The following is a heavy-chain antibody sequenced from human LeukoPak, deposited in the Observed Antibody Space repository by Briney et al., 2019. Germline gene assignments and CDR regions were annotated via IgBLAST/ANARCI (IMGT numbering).Heavy chain of an antibody. Sequence: PGGSLRLSCAASGFTFSRYGMHWVRQAPGKGLEGVEVLSNDGSNKYYVDSVKGRFTISRDNSKNTLYLQMSSLRKEDTAVYYCVKSPSSSGYTPRFDYWGLGTLVTVSS. V-gene: IGHV3-30*18. CDR1: GFTFSRYG. J-gene: IGHJ4*02. D-gene: IGHD3-22*01. CDR2: LSNDGSNK. CDR3: VKSPSSSGYTPRFDY.